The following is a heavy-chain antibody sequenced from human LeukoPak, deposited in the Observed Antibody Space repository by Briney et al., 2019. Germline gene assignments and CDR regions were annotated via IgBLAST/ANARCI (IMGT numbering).Heavy chain of an antibody. D-gene: IGHD3-22*01. Sequence: GGSLRLSCAASGFTFSSHGMNWVRQAPGKGLERVSGIRGDGVTTYYADSVKGRFTISRDNSKNTLYLQMNSLGVEDTALYYCARAYGSSGYFQLPIDYWGQGTLVTVSS. CDR1: GFTFSSHG. CDR3: ARAYGSSGYFQLPIDY. V-gene: IGHV3-23*01. CDR2: IRGDGVTT. J-gene: IGHJ4*02.